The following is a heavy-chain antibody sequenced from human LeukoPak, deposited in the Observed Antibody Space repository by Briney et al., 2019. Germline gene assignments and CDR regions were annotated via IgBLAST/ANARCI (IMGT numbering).Heavy chain of an antibody. CDR3: ATPWYSYGYNY. D-gene: IGHD5-18*01. V-gene: IGHV3-30*03. CDR2: ISYDESNK. CDR1: GFTFSSYG. Sequence: GGSLRLSCAASGFTFSSYGMHWVRQAPGKGLEWVAVISYDESNKYYADSVKGRFTISRDNSKNTLYLQMNSLRAEDTAVYYCATPWYSYGYNYWGQGTLVTVSS. J-gene: IGHJ4*02.